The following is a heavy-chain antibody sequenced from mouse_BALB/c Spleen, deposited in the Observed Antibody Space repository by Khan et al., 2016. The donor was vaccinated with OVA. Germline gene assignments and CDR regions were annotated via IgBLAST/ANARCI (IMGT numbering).Heavy chain of an antibody. Sequence: EVELVESGGGFVKPGWSLKLSCAASGFTFSNYGLSWVRQTPEKRLEWVATISSGGSYTYSPDSVKGRFTISRDNAENTLYLQMSSLRSEDTAMYYCARTPGYYSSGYFDYWGQGTTLTVSS. J-gene: IGHJ2*01. CDR1: GFTFSNYG. D-gene: IGHD1-1*01. CDR2: ISSGGSYT. CDR3: ARTPGYYSSGYFDY. V-gene: IGHV5-9-3*01.